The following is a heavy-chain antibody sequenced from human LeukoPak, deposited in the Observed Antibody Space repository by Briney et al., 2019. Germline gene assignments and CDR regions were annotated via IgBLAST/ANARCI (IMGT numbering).Heavy chain of an antibody. D-gene: IGHD5/OR15-5a*01. CDR3: TRVSLREGVDF. Sequence: GGSLRLSCAASGFIFSTSWMNWVGQAPGKGLEWVANINQDGSAKYYVDSVRGRFTISRDNAKNSLYLQMNSLRADDTAVYYCTRVSLREGVDFGGQGTLVTVSS. J-gene: IGHJ4*02. CDR2: INQDGSAK. CDR1: GFIFSTSW. V-gene: IGHV3-7*05.